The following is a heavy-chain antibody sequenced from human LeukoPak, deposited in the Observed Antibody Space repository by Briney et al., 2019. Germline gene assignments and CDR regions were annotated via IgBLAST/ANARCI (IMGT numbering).Heavy chain of an antibody. V-gene: IGHV3-53*01. CDR3: AKDRGTMVRGENWFDP. Sequence: GGSLRLSCAASGFTVSSNYMSWVRQAPGKGLEWVSVIYSGGSTYYADSVKGRFTISRDNSKNTLYLQMNSLRAEDTAVYYCAKDRGTMVRGENWFDPWGQGTLVTVSS. J-gene: IGHJ5*02. CDR1: GFTVSSNY. CDR2: IYSGGST. D-gene: IGHD3-10*01.